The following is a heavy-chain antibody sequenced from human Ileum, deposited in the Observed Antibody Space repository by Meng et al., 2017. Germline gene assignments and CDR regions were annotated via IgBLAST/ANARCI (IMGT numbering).Heavy chain of an antibody. V-gene: IGHV1-46*01. J-gene: IGHJ6*02. Sequence: ASVKVSCKASGYTFTSYYMHWVRQAPGQGLEWMGIINPSSGSTGYAQKLQGRVTMTRDTSTSTIYMGLSSLRSEDTAVYYCARGADWRQLASYGMYVWGQGTTVTVSS. CDR1: GYTFTSYY. CDR2: INPSSGST. CDR3: ARGADWRQLASYGMYV. D-gene: IGHD6-13*01.